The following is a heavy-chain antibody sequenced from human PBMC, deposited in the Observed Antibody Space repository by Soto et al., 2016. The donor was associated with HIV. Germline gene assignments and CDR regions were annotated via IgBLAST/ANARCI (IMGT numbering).Heavy chain of an antibody. CDR2: ISSSSR. CDR1: GFTFSSYN. D-gene: IGHD6-19*01. J-gene: IGHJ4*02. CDR3: ARGDYSSAWDL. Sequence: EVQLVESGGGLVKAGGSLRLSCAASGFTFSSYNMNWVRQAPGKGLKWVSSISSSSRHYGDSVKGRFTISRDNAKNSLYLQMNSLRVEDTAVYYCARGDYSSAWDLWGQGTLVTVSS. V-gene: IGHV3-21*01.